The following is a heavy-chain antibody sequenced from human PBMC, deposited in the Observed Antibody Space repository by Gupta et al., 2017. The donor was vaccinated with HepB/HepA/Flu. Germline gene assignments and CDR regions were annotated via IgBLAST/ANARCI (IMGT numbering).Heavy chain of an antibody. CDR2: ISYDGSNK. Sequence: QVQLVESGGGVVQPGRSLRLSCAASGFTFSSYGMHWVRQAPGKGLEWVAVISYDGSNKYYADSVKGRFTISRDNSKNTLYLQMNSLRAEDTAVYYCAKGTGSNYYYYMDVWGKETTVTVSS. V-gene: IGHV3-30*18. CDR1: GFTFSSYG. D-gene: IGHD2-8*02. CDR3: AKGTGSNYYYYMDV. J-gene: IGHJ6*03.